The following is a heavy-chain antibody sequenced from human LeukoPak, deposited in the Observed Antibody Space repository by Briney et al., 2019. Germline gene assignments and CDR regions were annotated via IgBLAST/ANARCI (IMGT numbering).Heavy chain of an antibody. D-gene: IGHD2-21*02. V-gene: IGHV3-30-3*01. CDR3: ARGPVGVTARTYYYYGMDV. CDR2: ISYVGSNK. Sequence: GRSLRLSCAASGFTFSCYAMQWVRQAPGRGLEWVAVISYVGSNKYYADSVKGRFTISRDNSKNTLYLQMNSLRAEDTAVYYCARGPVGVTARTYYYYGMDVWGQGTTVTVSS. CDR1: GFTFSCYA. J-gene: IGHJ6*02.